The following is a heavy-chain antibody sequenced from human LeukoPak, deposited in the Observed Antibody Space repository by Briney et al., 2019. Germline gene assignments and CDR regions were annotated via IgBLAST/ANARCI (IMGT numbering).Heavy chain of an antibody. Sequence: SETLSLTCSVSGGSISSSSYYWSWIRQPPGKGLEWIGEINHSGSTNYNPSLKSRVTISVDTSKNQFSLKLSSVTAADTAVYYCAGVVPGGYWGQGTLVTVSS. CDR2: INHSGST. V-gene: IGHV4-39*07. CDR3: AGVVPGGY. CDR1: GGSISSSSYY. J-gene: IGHJ4*02. D-gene: IGHD2-15*01.